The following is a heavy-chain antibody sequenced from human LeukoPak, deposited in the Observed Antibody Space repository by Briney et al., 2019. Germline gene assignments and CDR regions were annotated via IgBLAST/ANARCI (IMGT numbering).Heavy chain of an antibody. CDR1: GYTFNGYY. CDR3: ARGQGYYESSGYYPSDY. Sequence: ASVKVSCKASGYTFNGYYMHWVRRAPGQGLEWLGWINPHSGDTNYAQKFQGRVTMTRDTSISTAYMELSRLRSDDTAVYYCARGQGYYESSGYYPSDYWGQGTLVTISS. CDR2: INPHSGDT. V-gene: IGHV1-2*02. J-gene: IGHJ4*02. D-gene: IGHD3-22*01.